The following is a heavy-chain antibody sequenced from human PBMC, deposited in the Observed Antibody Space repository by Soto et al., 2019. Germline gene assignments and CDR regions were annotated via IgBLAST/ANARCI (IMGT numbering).Heavy chain of an antibody. Sequence: SETLSLTCTVSGGSISSYYWSWIRQPPGKGLEWIGSIYYSGSTYYNPSLKSRVTISVDTSKNQFSLKLSSVTAADTAVYFCARGNYDLVTGYYRYYYYMDVWGKGTTVTVSS. CDR2: IYYSGST. CDR3: ARGNYDLVTGYYRYYYYMDV. J-gene: IGHJ6*03. D-gene: IGHD3-9*01. CDR1: GGSISSYY. V-gene: IGHV4-59*08.